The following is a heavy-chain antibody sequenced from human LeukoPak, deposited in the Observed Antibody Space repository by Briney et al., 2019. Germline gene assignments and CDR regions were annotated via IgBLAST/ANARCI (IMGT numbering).Heavy chain of an antibody. Sequence: SETLSLTCAVYGGSFSGYYWSWIRQPPGKGLEWIGEINHSGSTNYNPSLKSRVTISVDTSKNQFSLKLSSVTAADTAVYYCARQDFDGITMVRGVMENWFDPWGQGTLVTVSS. V-gene: IGHV4-34*01. J-gene: IGHJ5*02. CDR1: GGSFSGYY. CDR3: ARQDFDGITMVRGVMENWFDP. CDR2: INHSGST. D-gene: IGHD3-10*01.